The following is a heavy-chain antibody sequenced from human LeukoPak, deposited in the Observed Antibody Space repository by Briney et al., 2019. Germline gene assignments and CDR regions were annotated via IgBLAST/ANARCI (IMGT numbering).Heavy chain of an antibody. J-gene: IGHJ4*02. V-gene: IGHV1-2*02. CDR1: GYTFTGYY. CDR2: INPNSGGT. CDR3: ARDRSGFWSGYYGYYSDY. Sequence: ASVKVSCKASGYTFTGYYMYWARQAPGQGLEWMGWINPNSGGTSYAQKFQGRVTMTRDTSISTAYMELSRLRSDDTAVYYCARDRSGFWSGYYGYYSDYWGQGTLVTVSS. D-gene: IGHD3-3*01.